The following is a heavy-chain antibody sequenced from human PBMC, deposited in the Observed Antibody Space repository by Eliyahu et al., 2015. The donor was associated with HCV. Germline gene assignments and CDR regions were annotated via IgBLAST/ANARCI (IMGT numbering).Heavy chain of an antibody. D-gene: IGHD2-2*01. V-gene: IGHV3-33*01. J-gene: IGHJ4*02. CDR2: MWHDGSNE. CDR3: ARDYSLVVVAPVY. Sequence: PGRSLRLSCAASGFTFSSYGMHWVRQAPGKGLEWVAGMWHDGSNEFYADSVKGRFTISRDNSKNTLYLEMNSLKVEDTAVYYCARDYSLVVVAPVYWGQGTLVTVSS. CDR1: GFTFSSYG.